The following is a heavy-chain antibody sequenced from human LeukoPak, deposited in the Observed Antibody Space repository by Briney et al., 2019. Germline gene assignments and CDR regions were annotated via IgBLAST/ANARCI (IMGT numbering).Heavy chain of an antibody. V-gene: IGHV1-2*02. Sequence: ASVRASSTASGYTFTGYYMHWVRQAPGQGLEWMGWINPNSGGTNYAQKFQGRVTMTRDTSISTAYMELSRLRSDDTAVYYCAREDSGGSYCFFSWGQGTLVTVSS. CDR1: GYTFTGYY. CDR3: AREDSGGSYCFFS. CDR2: INPNSGGT. D-gene: IGHD1-26*01. J-gene: IGHJ5*02.